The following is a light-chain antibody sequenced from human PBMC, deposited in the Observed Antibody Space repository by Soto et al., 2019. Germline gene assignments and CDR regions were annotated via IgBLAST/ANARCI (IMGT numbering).Light chain of an antibody. CDR1: QIISRW. Sequence: DIQMTQSPSTLSSSVGDRVTITCRASQIISRWLAWYQQKPGKAPKLLIYDVSSLQSGVPSRFSGSGSGTEFTLTISSLQPDDFATYYCQHYNSYSEAFGQGTKVDIK. V-gene: IGKV1-5*01. CDR3: QHYNSYSEA. CDR2: DVS. J-gene: IGKJ1*01.